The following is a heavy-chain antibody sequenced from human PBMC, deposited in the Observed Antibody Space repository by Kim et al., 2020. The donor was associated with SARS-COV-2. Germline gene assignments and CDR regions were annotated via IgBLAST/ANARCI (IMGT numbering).Heavy chain of an antibody. V-gene: IGHV1-69*04. D-gene: IGHD7-27*01. CDR2: IIPILGIA. Sequence: SVKVSRKASGGTFSSYAINWVRQAPGQGLEWMGRIIPILGIANYAQKFQGRVTIAADKSTSTAYMELSSLRSEDTAVYYCARASNWGSHNYHHGMDVWGQGTTVTVSS. CDR3: ARASNWGSHNYHHGMDV. CDR1: GGTFSSYA. J-gene: IGHJ6*02.